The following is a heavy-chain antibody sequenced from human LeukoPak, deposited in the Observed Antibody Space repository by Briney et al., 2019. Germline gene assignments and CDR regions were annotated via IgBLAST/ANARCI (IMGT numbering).Heavy chain of an antibody. J-gene: IGHJ4*02. D-gene: IGHD3-22*01. CDR1: GFTFSDYY. CDR2: ISSSGSTI. V-gene: IGHV3-11*01. Sequence: PGGSLRLSCVASGFTFSDYYMSWIRQAPGKGLEWVSYISSSGSTIYYADSVKGRFTISRDNAKNSLYLQMNSLRAEDTAVYYCARGGYYDSSGYYGPAAHFDYWGQGTLVTVSS. CDR3: ARGGYYDSSGYYGPAAHFDY.